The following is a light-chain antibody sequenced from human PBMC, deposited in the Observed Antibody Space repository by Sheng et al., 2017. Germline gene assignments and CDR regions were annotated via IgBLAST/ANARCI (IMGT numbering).Light chain of an antibody. Sequence: QSALTQPASVSGSPGQSITVSCIGNTSDIGGYYYVSWYQQHPGKAPKLLIYDVNNRPSGVSDRFSGSKSGNTASLAISGLRTEDEADYYCSSYTSSTPVIFGGGTKLTVL. J-gene: IGLJ2*01. CDR2: DVN. V-gene: IGLV2-14*03. CDR1: TSDIGGYYY. CDR3: SSYTSSTPVI.